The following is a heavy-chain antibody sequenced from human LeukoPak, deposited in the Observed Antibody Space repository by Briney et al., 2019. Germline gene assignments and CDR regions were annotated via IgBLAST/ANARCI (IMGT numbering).Heavy chain of an antibody. V-gene: IGHV4-30-4*01. Sequence: SQTLSLTCTVSGGCISSGDYYWSWIRQPPGKGLEWSGYVYYSGSTYYNPSLKSRVTISVDTSKNQFSLKLSPVTAADTAVYYCPSVVRYYYDSSGYYRDYWGPGTLVTVSS. CDR2: VYYSGST. CDR3: PSVVRYYYDSSGYYRDY. CDR1: GGCISSGDYY. D-gene: IGHD3-22*01. J-gene: IGHJ4*02.